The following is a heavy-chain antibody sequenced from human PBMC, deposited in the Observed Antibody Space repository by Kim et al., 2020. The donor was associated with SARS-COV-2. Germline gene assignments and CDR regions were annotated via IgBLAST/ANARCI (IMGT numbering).Heavy chain of an antibody. D-gene: IGHD2-8*01. V-gene: IGHV3-7*03. Sequence: GGSLRLSCAASGFTFSSYWMSWVRQAPGKGLEWVANIKQDGSEKYYVDSVKGRFTISRDNAKNSLYLQMNSLRAEDTAVYYCARVGPNGHWYFDLWGRGTLVTVSS. CDR2: IKQDGSEK. J-gene: IGHJ2*01. CDR3: ARVGPNGHWYFDL. CDR1: GFTFSSYW.